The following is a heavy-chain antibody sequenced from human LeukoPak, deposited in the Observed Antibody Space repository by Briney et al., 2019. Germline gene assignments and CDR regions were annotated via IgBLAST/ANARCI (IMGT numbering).Heavy chain of an antibody. D-gene: IGHD3-10*01. Sequence: SETLSLTCTVSGGSVSSGSYYWSWIRQPPGKGLEWIGYIYYSGSTNYNPSLKSRVTISVDTSKNQFSLKLSSVTAADTAVYYCARDRGGRRFGELALDYWGQGTLVTVSS. CDR3: ARDRGGRRFGELALDY. CDR1: GGSVSSGSYY. CDR2: IYYSGST. J-gene: IGHJ4*02. V-gene: IGHV4-61*01.